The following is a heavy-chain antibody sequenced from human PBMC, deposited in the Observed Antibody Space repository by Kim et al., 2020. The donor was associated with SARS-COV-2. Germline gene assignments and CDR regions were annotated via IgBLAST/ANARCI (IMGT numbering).Heavy chain of an antibody. CDR3: ARRDGDYVGDF. D-gene: IGHD4-17*01. CDR2: VYSRGSF. J-gene: IGHJ4*02. V-gene: IGHV4-39*01. CDR1: GDSISTSGHY. Sequence: SETLSLTCTVSGDSISTSGHYWGWIRQPPGRGLEWIGTVYSRGSFYYSPSLKSRVSISLDTSKNQFSLKVSPVTASDTAVYYCARRDGDYVGDFWGQGTL.